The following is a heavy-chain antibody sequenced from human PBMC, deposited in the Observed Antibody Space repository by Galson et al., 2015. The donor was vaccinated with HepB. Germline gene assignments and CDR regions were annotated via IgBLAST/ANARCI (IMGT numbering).Heavy chain of an antibody. CDR1: GFTFSIYA. CDR3: AQEDWDVTGRSAVF. Sequence: SLRLSCAASGFTFSIYAMNWVRQAPGKGLEWAARISFDGKADVYADSVKGRFTISRDNSRDTLYLQMNSLTVEDTAVYYCAQEDWDVTGRSAVFWGQGTLVTVSS. V-gene: IGHV3-30*18. CDR2: ISFDGKAD. J-gene: IGHJ4*02. D-gene: IGHD1-20*01.